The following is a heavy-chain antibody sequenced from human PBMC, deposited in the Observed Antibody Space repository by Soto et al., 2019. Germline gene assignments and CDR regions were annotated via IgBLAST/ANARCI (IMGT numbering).Heavy chain of an antibody. CDR3: ANIHYGSLDY. Sequence: GGSLRLSCAASGFAFNDAWMSWVRQGPGKGLEWVSFISHNSDYTNYADSVRGRFTISRDNDKSSIYLQMNSLRADDTAVYYCANIHYGSLDYWGQGTLVTVSS. CDR1: GFAFNDAW. D-gene: IGHD4-17*01. J-gene: IGHJ4*02. CDR2: ISHNSDYT. V-gene: IGHV3-11*06.